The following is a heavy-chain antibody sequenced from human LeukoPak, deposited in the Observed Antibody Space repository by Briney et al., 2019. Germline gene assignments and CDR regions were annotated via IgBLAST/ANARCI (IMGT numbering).Heavy chain of an antibody. CDR2: ISTSGSTI. D-gene: IGHD5-12*01. Sequence: PGGSLRLSCVASGFTFSSYEMNWVRQAPGKGLEWVSYISTSGSTIYYADSVKGRFTISRDNAKNSLYLQMNSLRAEDTAVYYCARGIVATTKGLDYWGQGTLVSVSS. J-gene: IGHJ4*02. CDR1: GFTFSSYE. V-gene: IGHV3-48*03. CDR3: ARGIVATTKGLDY.